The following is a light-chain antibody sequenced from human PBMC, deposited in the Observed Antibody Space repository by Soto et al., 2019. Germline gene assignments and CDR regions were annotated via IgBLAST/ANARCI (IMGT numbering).Light chain of an antibody. V-gene: IGLV2-14*01. CDR2: AVN. Sequence: QSALTQPASVSGSPGQSITISCTGTSSDVGGYNFVSWYQQHPGKPPKLIIYAVNNRPSGVSDRFSASKSGNTASLTISGPPGEEEGDYYCRSYTVRTPPLLFGGGTKLTVL. CDR3: RSYTVRTPPLL. CDR1: SSDVGGYNF. J-gene: IGLJ3*02.